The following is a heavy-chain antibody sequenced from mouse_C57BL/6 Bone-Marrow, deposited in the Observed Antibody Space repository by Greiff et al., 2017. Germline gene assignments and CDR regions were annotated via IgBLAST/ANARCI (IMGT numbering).Heavy chain of an antibody. CDR1: GFSLTSYG. CDR3: ARHRDGRGYFDV. Sequence: QVQLKQSGPGRVAPSQSLSITCTVSGFSLTSYGVHWVRQPPGKGLEWLVVIWSDGSTTYNSALKSRLSISKDNSKSQVFLKMNSLQTDDTAMYYCARHRDGRGYFDVWGTGTTVTVSS. J-gene: IGHJ1*03. D-gene: IGHD1-1*02. CDR2: IWSDGST. V-gene: IGHV2-6-1*01.